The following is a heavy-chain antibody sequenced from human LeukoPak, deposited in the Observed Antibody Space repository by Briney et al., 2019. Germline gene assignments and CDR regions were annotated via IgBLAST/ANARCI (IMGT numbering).Heavy chain of an antibody. V-gene: IGHV3-30*18. CDR3: AKFRLPFDY. J-gene: IGHJ4*02. D-gene: IGHD6-25*01. Sequence: GGSLRLSCAASGFTFSSYGMHWVRQAPGKGLEWVAVISYDGSNKYYADSVKGRFTISRDNSKNTLYLQMNSLRAEDTDVYYCAKFRLPFDYWGQGTLVTVSS. CDR1: GFTFSSYG. CDR2: ISYDGSNK.